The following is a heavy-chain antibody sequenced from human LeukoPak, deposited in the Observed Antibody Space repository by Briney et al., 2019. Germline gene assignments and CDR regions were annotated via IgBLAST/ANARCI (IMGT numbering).Heavy chain of an antibody. J-gene: IGHJ4*02. Sequence: SETLSLTCTVSGGSISSYYWSWIRQPPGKGLEWIGYIYYSGSTNYNPSLKSRVTISVDTSKNQFSLKLSSVTAADTAVYYCARHRTGYYHFDYWGQGTLVTVSS. D-gene: IGHD3/OR15-3a*01. V-gene: IGHV4-59*08. CDR2: IYYSGST. CDR3: ARHRTGYYHFDY. CDR1: GGSISSYY.